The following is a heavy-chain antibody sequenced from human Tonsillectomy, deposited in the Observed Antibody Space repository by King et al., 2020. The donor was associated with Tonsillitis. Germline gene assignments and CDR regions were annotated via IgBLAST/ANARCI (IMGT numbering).Heavy chain of an antibody. CDR1: GYTFTSYD. V-gene: IGHV1-8*01. D-gene: IGHD2-21*01. CDR3: ARGIRNVVVPNYYFDY. J-gene: IGHJ4*02. Sequence: VQLVESGAEVKKPGASVKVSCKASGYTFTSYDIKWVRPATGQGREWVGWMNPNRGNTGYAQKFQGRVSMTRNTSISTAYMELSSLRSEETAVYYCARGIRNVVVPNYYFDYWGQGTLVTVSS. CDR2: MNPNRGNT.